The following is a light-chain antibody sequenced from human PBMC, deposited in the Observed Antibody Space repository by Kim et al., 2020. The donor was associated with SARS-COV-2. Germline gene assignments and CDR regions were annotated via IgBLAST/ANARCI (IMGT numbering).Light chain of an antibody. V-gene: IGLV1-44*01. CDR3: AAWDDSLNGFYV. CDR1: RVNSGSNT. Sequence: QRVTISCSGSRVNSGSNTVNWYQQLPGTAPKLLIYSNNQRPSGVPDRFSGSKSGTSASLAISGLQSEDEADYYCAAWDDSLNGFYVFGTGTKVTVL. J-gene: IGLJ1*01. CDR2: SNN.